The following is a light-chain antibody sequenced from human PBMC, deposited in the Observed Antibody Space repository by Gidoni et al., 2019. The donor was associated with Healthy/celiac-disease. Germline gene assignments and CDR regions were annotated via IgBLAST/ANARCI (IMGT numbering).Light chain of an antibody. J-gene: IGLJ3*02. CDR2: GNS. CDR1: SSNIGAGYD. V-gene: IGLV1-40*01. CDR3: QSYDSSLSGSV. Sequence: QSVLTQPPSVSGAPRQRVTISCTGSSSNIGAGYDVHWYQQLPGTAPKLLIYGNSNRPSGVPDRFSGSKSGTSASLAIPGLQAEDEADYYCQSYDSSLSGSVFGGGTKLTVL.